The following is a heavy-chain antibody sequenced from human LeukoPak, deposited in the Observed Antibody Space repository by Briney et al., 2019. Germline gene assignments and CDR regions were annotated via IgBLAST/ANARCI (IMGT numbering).Heavy chain of an antibody. CDR1: GFTFSNYS. J-gene: IGHJ6*02. Sequence: PGGSLRLSCAASGFTFSNYSMNWVRQAPGKGLEWVSSISSSSSYIYYADSVKGRFTISRDNAKNSLYLQMNSLRAEDTAVYYCARDIGTYYDILRRYGMDVWGQGTTVTVSS. D-gene: IGHD3-9*01. CDR2: ISSSSSYI. CDR3: ARDIGTYYDILRRYGMDV. V-gene: IGHV3-21*01.